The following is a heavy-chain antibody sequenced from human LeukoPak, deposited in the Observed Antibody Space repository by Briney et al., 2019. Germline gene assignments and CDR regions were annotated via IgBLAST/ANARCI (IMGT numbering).Heavy chain of an antibody. CDR1: GGSISSGGYY. D-gene: IGHD1-1*01. Sequence: NASETLSLTCTVSGGSISSGGYYWSWLRQHPGKGLEWIGYIYYSGSTYYNPSLKSRVTISVDTSKNQFSLKLSSVTAADTAVYYCARQCSKVERRPYYFDYWGQGTLVTVSS. V-gene: IGHV4-39*01. CDR2: IYYSGST. J-gene: IGHJ4*02. CDR3: ARQCSKVERRPYYFDY.